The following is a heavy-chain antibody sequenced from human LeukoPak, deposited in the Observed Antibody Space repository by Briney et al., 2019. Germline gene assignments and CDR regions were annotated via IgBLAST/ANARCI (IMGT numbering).Heavy chain of an antibody. J-gene: IGHJ4*02. V-gene: IGHV1-3*01. Sequence: ASVKVSCKASGYTFTSYAMHWVRQAPGQRLEWMGWINAGNGNTKYSQKFQGRVTITRDTSASTAYMELSSLRSEDTAVYYCATSGETSSTFDYWGQGTLVTVSS. D-gene: IGHD6-13*01. CDR1: GYTFTSYA. CDR3: ATSGETSSTFDY. CDR2: INAGNGNT.